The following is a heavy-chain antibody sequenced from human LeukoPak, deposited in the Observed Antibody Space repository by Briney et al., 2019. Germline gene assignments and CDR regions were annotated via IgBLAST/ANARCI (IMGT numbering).Heavy chain of an antibody. CDR2: MSFDGNNK. CDR1: GFTFSSYT. CDR3: ARVRKALYYYGMDV. Sequence: GGPLRLSCAASGFTFSSYTMHWVRQAPGKGLEWVAVMSFDGNNKYYADSVKGRFTISRDNSKNTVYLQMNSLRVEDTAVYYCARVRKALYYYGMDVWGQGTTVTVSS. J-gene: IGHJ6*02. V-gene: IGHV3-30*04.